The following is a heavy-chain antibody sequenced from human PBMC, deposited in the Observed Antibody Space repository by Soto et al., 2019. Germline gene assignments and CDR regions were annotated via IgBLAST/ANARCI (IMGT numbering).Heavy chain of an antibody. CDR2: IYYSGST. D-gene: IGHD6-13*01. V-gene: IGHV4-31*03. Sequence: KSSETLSLTCTVSGGSISSGGYYWSWIRQHPGKGLEWIGYIYYSGSTYYNPSLKSRVTISVDTSKNQFSLKLSSVTAADTAVYYCARDRSSWYFDYWGQGTLVTVSS. J-gene: IGHJ4*02. CDR3: ARDRSSWYFDY. CDR1: GGSISSGGYY.